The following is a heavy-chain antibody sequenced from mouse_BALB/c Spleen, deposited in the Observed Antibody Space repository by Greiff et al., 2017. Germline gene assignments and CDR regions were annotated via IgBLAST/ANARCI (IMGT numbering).Heavy chain of an antibody. D-gene: IGHD2-14*01. CDR3: ARDRYDDPMDY. CDR1: GFTFTDYY. CDR2: IRNNANGYTT. V-gene: IGHV7-3*02. Sequence: EVMLVESGGGLVQPGGSLRLSCATSGFTFTDYYMRWVRQPPGKALEWLGFIRNNANGYTTEYSAYVKGRFTISRDNSQSILYLQMNTLRAEDSSTYYWARDRYDDPMDYWGQGTSVTVAS. J-gene: IGHJ4*01.